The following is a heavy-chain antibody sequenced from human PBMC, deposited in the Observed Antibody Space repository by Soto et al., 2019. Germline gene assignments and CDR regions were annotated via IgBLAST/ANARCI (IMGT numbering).Heavy chain of an antibody. CDR1: GYTFTSYG. CDR3: ARDHFGELFAYYGMDV. CDR2: ISAYNGNT. Sequence: VKVSCKASGYTFTSYGISWVRQAPGQGLEWMGWISAYNGNTNYAQKLQGRVTMTTDTSTSTAYMELRSLRSDDTAVYYCARDHFGELFAYYGMDVWGQGTTVTVAS. V-gene: IGHV1-18*01. J-gene: IGHJ6*02. D-gene: IGHD3-10*01.